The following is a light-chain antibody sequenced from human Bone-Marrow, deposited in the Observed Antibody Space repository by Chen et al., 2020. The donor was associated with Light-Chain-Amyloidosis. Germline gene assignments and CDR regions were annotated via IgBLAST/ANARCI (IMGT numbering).Light chain of an antibody. J-gene: IGLJ2*01. CDR2: QDE. Sequence: SYELTQPLSVSVSLGQTASITCSGDSLGHRYAYWYRQKPGPSPVLVIYQDEKRPSGIPERFSGCNSGRAANLTISGTQAGDEADYYWQAWDNSAAVFGGGTKLTVL. CDR1: SLGHRY. V-gene: IGLV3-1*01. CDR3: QAWDNSAAV.